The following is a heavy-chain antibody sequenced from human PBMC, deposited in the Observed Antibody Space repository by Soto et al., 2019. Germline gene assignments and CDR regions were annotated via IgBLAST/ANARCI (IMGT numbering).Heavy chain of an antibody. Sequence: QLQLQESGPGLVKPSETPSLTCTVSGGSISTGSHYWGWIRQPPGKGLEWIGSIYYSGSTHYNPSLKSRVTISVDTSKNQFSLKLSSVTAADTAVYYCARKLGYYYYYMDVWGKGTTVTVSS. D-gene: IGHD1-7*01. CDR3: ARKLGYYYYYMDV. CDR1: GGSISTGSHY. J-gene: IGHJ6*03. CDR2: IYYSGST. V-gene: IGHV4-39*01.